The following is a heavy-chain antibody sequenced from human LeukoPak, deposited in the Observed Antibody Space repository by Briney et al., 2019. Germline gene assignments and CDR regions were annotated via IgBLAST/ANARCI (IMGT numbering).Heavy chain of an antibody. CDR1: GGSFSGYY. CDR2: INHSGST. CDR3: ARGSDHWFVP. D-gene: IGHD1-26*01. V-gene: IGHV4-34*01. J-gene: IGHJ5*02. Sequence: SETLSLTCAVYGGSFSGYYWSWIRQPPGKGLEWIGEINHSGSTNYNPSLKSRVTISVDTSKNQFSLKLSSVTAADTAVYYCARGSDHWFVPWGQGTLVTVSS.